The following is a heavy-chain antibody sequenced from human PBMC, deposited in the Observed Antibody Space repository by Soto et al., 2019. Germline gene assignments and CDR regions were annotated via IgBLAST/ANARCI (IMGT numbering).Heavy chain of an antibody. CDR1: GFTFGDYA. Sequence: GGSLRLSCTASGFTFGDYAMSWFRQAPGKGLEWVGFIRSKAYGGTTEYAASVKGRFTISRDDSKSIAYLQMNSLKTEDTAVYYCTSSSYCSGGSCYRFDPWGQGTLVTVSS. V-gene: IGHV3-49*03. D-gene: IGHD2-15*01. J-gene: IGHJ5*02. CDR2: IRSKAYGGTT. CDR3: TSSSYCSGGSCYRFDP.